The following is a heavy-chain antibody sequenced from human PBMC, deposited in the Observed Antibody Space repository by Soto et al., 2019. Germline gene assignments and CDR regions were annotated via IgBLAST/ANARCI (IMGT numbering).Heavy chain of an antibody. J-gene: IGHJ4*02. CDR1: GFTFSNTW. Sequence: GGSLRLSCVTSGFTFSNTWLHWVRQAPRKGLVWVARINKDGSSTAYAGSVKGRFTISRDNAKNTLYLQMNNLRVEDTALYYCARVRAETGYDCDYWGQGTLVTVSS. V-gene: IGHV3-74*01. CDR3: ARVRAETGYDCDY. D-gene: IGHD3-9*01. CDR2: INKDGSST.